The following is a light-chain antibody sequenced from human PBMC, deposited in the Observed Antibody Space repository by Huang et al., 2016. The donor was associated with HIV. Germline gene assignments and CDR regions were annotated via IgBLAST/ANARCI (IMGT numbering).Light chain of an antibody. CDR3: QQHDNWPWT. Sequence: EIVLTQSPATLSVPPGESATLSCRASQSVSISLAWYQQRPGQAPRLLSYGPSTRASGVPARFSGSGSGTDFTLTINSLQSEDFGVYYCQQHDNWPWTFGQGTKVENK. V-gene: IGKV3-15*01. CDR2: GPS. J-gene: IGKJ1*01. CDR1: QSVSIS.